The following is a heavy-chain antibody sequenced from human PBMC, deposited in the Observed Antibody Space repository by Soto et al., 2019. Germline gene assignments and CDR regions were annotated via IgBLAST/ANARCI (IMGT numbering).Heavy chain of an antibody. CDR1: GFTFSSYG. Sequence: AGGSLRLSCAASGFTFSSYGMHWVRQAPGKGLEWVAVISYDGSNKYYADSVKGRFTISRDNSKNTLYLQMSSLRAEDTAVYYCVKDGSSGWPYFYDMDVWGQGTTVTVS. CDR3: VKDGSSGWPYFYDMDV. V-gene: IGHV3-30*18. J-gene: IGHJ6*02. CDR2: ISYDGSNK. D-gene: IGHD6-19*01.